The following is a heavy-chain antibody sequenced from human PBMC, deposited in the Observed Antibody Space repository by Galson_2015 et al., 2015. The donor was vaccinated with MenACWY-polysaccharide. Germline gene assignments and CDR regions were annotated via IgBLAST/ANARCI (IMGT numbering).Heavy chain of an antibody. CDR3: AKDRSFWSFFDY. D-gene: IGHD1-26*01. CDR2: ISGTGGNT. J-gene: IGHJ4*02. Sequence: SLRLSCAASGFTFSNYAMSWVRQAPGKGLEWVSAISGTGGNTYYADSVRGRVTISRDNSKNTLHLQVNSLRAEDTAVYYCAKDRSFWSFFDYWGQGALVTVSS. CDR1: GFTFSNYA. V-gene: IGHV3-23*01.